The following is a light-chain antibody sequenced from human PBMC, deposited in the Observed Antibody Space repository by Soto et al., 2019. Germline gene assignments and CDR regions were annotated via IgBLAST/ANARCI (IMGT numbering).Light chain of an antibody. V-gene: IGLV1-40*01. Sequence: QSVLTQPPSVSGAPGQRVTISCTGSSSNIGAGYNVHWYQQLPGTAPKLLLYGNSNRPSGVPDRFSGSQSGTSASLAITGLQAEDEADYYCQSYDRSLSGPHVVFGGGTKLTVL. J-gene: IGLJ2*01. CDR2: GNS. CDR1: SSNIGAGYN. CDR3: QSYDRSLSGPHVV.